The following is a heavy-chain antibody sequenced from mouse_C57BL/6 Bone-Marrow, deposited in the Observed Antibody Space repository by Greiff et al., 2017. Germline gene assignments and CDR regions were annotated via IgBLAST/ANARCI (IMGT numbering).Heavy chain of an antibody. Sequence: QVQLKQPGAELVKPGASVKLSCKASGYTFTSYWMHWVKQRPGRGLEWIGRIDPNSGGTKYNEKFKSKATLTVDKPSSTAYMQLSSLTSEDSAVYYCARYGHQRDYFDYWGQGTTLTVSS. CDR3: ARYGHQRDYFDY. CDR1: GYTFTSYW. D-gene: IGHD1-1*01. CDR2: IDPNSGGT. J-gene: IGHJ2*01. V-gene: IGHV1-72*01.